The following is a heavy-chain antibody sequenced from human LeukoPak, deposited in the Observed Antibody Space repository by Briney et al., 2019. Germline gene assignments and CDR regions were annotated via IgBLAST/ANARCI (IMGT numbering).Heavy chain of an antibody. CDR3: ARNGTVTVTGTKFNYFDY. Sequence: SETLSLTCTVSGGSISSSSYYWGWIRQPPGKGLEWIGSIYYSGSTHYNPSLKSRLTISVDTSKNQFSLKVTAVTAADTAVYFCARNGTVTVTGTKFNYFDYWGQGTLVTVSS. CDR1: GGSISSSSYY. V-gene: IGHV4-39*01. CDR2: IYYSGST. D-gene: IGHD4-17*01. J-gene: IGHJ4*02.